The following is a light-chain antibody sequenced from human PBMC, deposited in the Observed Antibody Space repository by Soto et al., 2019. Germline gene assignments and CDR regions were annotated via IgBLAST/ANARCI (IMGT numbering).Light chain of an antibody. CDR2: DAS. J-gene: IGKJ5*01. V-gene: IGKV3-11*01. Sequence: EIVLTQSPATLSLSPGGSATLTCRPSQSVSSYLAWYQQRPGQAPRLLIYDASNRATGIPARFSGSGSGTDFTLTISSLEPEDFAVYYCQQRSNWPPSTFGQGTRLEIK. CDR3: QQRSNWPPST. CDR1: QSVSSY.